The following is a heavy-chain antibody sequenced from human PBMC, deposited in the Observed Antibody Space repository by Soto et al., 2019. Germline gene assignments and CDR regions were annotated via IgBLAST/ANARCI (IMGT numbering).Heavy chain of an antibody. J-gene: IGHJ6*03. CDR3: TAYCSGGSCYSYYYYYMDV. D-gene: IGHD2-15*01. Sequence: PGGSLILSCAASGFTFSGSAMHWVRQASGKGLEWVGRIRSKANSYATAYAASVKGRFTISRDDSKNTAYLQMNSLKTEDTAVYYCTAYCSGGSCYSYYYYYMDVWGKGTTVTVSS. CDR1: GFTFSGSA. V-gene: IGHV3-73*01. CDR2: IRSKANSYAT.